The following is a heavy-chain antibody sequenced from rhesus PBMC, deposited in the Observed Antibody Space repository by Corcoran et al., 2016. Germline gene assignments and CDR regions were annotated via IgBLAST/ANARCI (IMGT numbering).Heavy chain of an antibody. CDR3: ARVGPITQAFDF. CDR1: GGSISRSY. Sequence: QVQLQESCPGLVKPAEPLSLTRAVSGGSISRSYWSWIRQAPGKGLEWIGYIYGSGSSTHYNPSLKSLVTLSVDTSKNQLSLKLSSVTAADTAVYYCARVGPITQAFDFWGQGLRVTVSS. V-gene: IGHV4S11*01. J-gene: IGHJ3*01. CDR2: IYGSGSST. D-gene: IGHD3-16*01.